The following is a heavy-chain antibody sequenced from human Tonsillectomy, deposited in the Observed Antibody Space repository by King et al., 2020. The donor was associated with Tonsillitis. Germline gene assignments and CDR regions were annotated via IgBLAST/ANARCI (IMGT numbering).Heavy chain of an antibody. J-gene: IGHJ3*02. D-gene: IGHD6-19*01. V-gene: IGHV4-39*01. Sequence: QLQLQESGPGLVKPSETLSLTCTASGDSISSRSYHWGWIRQPPGKELEWIGSIYYSGTTSYNPSLTSRFTISVDTSKNLFSLRVPSVTAADTALYYCARSPIGWYSFDIWGQGTMVTVSS. CDR3: ARSPIGWYSFDI. CDR1: GDSISSRSYH. CDR2: IYYSGTT.